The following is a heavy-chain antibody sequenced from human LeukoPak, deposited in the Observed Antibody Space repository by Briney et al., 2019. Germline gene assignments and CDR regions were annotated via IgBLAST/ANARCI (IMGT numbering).Heavy chain of an antibody. CDR1: GGSISSGGYS. J-gene: IGHJ4*02. CDR2: IYHSGST. V-gene: IGHV4-30-2*01. D-gene: IGHD2-15*01. CDR3: ASFVVVVAAFDY. Sequence: XQTLSLTCAVSGGSISSGGYSWSWIRQPPGKGLEWIGYIYHSGSTYYNPSLKSRVTTSVNRSKNQFSLKLSSVTAADTAVYYCASFVVVVAAFDYWGQGTLVTVSS.